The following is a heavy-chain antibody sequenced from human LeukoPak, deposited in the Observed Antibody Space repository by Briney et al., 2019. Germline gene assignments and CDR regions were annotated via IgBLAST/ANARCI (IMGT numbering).Heavy chain of an antibody. CDR1: GLTLSNYG. CDR3: ARRGVVIRVILVGFHKEAFYFDS. V-gene: IGHV3-23*01. D-gene: IGHD3-22*01. Sequence: GGSLRLSCAVSGLTLSNYGMSWARQAPGKGLEWVAGISDRGGSTNYADSVKGRFTISRDNPKNTLYLQMNSLRAEDTAVYFCARRGVVIRVILVGFHKEAFYFDSWGQGALVTVSS. J-gene: IGHJ4*02. CDR2: ISDRGGST.